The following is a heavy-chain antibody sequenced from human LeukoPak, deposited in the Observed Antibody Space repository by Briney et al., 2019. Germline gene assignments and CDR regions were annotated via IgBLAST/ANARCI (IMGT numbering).Heavy chain of an antibody. CDR2: INPSGGST. CDR1: GYTFTGYY. J-gene: IGHJ4*02. CDR3: AKGAYQLLFDY. V-gene: IGHV1-46*01. D-gene: IGHD2-2*01. Sequence: ASVKVSCKASGYTFTGYYMHWVRQAPGQGLEWMGIINPSGGSTSYAQKFQGRVTMTRDTSTSTVYMELSSLRSEDTAVYYCAKGAYQLLFDYWGQGTLVTVSS.